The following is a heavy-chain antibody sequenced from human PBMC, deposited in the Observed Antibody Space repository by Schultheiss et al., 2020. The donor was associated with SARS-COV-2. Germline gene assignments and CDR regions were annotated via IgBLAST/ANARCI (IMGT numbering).Heavy chain of an antibody. CDR3: VKAPAGGYFDWLGY. D-gene: IGHD3-9*01. CDR1: GYTFTSYA. Sequence: SCKASGYTFTSYAMHWVRQAPGKGLEYVSAISSNGGSTYYADSVKGRFTISRDNSKNTLYLQMSSLRAEDTAVYYCVKAPAGGYFDWLGYWGQGTLVTVSS. V-gene: IGHV3-64D*08. CDR2: ISSNGGST. J-gene: IGHJ4*02.